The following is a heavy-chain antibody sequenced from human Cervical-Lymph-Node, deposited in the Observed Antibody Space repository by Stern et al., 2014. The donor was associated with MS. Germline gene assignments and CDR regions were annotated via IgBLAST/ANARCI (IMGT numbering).Heavy chain of an antibody. CDR3: AKDPRSYDSSGYLDA. Sequence: VQLVESGGGVVQPGRSLRLSCAASGFTFSLYDMHWVRQAPGKGLEWVAAISYDGANKFYTDSVKCRFTISRDSSKSTLYLQLNSLRPEDTAIYYCAKDPRSYDSSGYLDAWGQGTLVTVSS. D-gene: IGHD3-22*01. V-gene: IGHV3-30*18. J-gene: IGHJ5*02. CDR1: GFTFSLYD. CDR2: ISYDGANK.